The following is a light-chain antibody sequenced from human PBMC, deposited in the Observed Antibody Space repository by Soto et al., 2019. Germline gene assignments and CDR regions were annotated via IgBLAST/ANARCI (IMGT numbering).Light chain of an antibody. Sequence: DIVMTHSPDSLAVSLGERATINCKSSQRLLYSSNNKNNLAWFQQKAGQPPRLLIYWASTRESGVPDRFSGSGSGTDFTLTISSLQAEDVAVYYCQQYYSVPLTFGGGTKVDIK. V-gene: IGKV4-1*01. J-gene: IGKJ4*01. CDR2: WAS. CDR1: QRLLYSSNNKNN. CDR3: QQYYSVPLT.